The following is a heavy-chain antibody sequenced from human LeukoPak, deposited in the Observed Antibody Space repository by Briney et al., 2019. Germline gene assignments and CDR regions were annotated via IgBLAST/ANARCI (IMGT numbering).Heavy chain of an antibody. CDR3: ARDLGIVVALPLDY. V-gene: IGHV1-69*05. J-gene: IGHJ4*02. CDR1: GGTSSSYA. D-gene: IGHD3-22*01. Sequence: ASVKVSCKASGGTSSSYAISWVRQAPGQGLEWMGRIIPIFGTANYAQKFQGRVTITTDESTSTAYMELSSLRSEDTAVYYCARDLGIVVALPLDYWGQGTLVTVSS. CDR2: IIPIFGTA.